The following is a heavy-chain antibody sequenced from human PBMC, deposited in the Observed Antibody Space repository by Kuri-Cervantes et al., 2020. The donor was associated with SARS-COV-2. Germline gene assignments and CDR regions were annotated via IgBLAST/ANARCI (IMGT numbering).Heavy chain of an antibody. D-gene: IGHD5-12*01. V-gene: IGHV4-39*01. J-gene: IGHJ6*03. CDR2: IYNSGST. Sequence: SETLSLTCTVPGGSISSSNYYRGWIRQPPGKGLEWIGSIYNSGSTYYNPSLKSRVTISVDTAKNQFSLKLSSVTATDTAVYYCAGIQTAYSGYDGYYYNYMDVWGKGTTVTVSS. CDR1: GGSISSSNYY. CDR3: AGIQTAYSGYDGYYYNYMDV.